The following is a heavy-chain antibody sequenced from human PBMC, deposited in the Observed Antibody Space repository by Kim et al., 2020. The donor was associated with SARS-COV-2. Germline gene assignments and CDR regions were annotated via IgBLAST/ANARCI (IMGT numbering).Heavy chain of an antibody. CDR3: ARHTVTLLVDY. V-gene: IGHV1-18*01. CDR2: T. Sequence: TNYAQKLQGRVTMTTDTSTSTAYMELRSLRSDDTAVYYCARHTVTLLVDYWGQGTLVTVSS. J-gene: IGHJ4*02. D-gene: IGHD4-17*01.